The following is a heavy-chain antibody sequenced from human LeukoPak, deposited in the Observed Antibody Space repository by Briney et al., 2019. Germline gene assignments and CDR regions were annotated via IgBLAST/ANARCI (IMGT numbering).Heavy chain of an antibody. J-gene: IGHJ4*01. CDR3: AKDSGVAAAGTEDFDY. Sequence: PGGSLRLSCAASGFTFSSYAMSWVSQAPGKGLEWVSAISGSGGSTYYADSVKGRFTISRDNSKNTLYPQMNSLRAEDTAVYYCAKDSGVAAAGTEDFDYWGQGTLVTVSS. D-gene: IGHD6-13*01. CDR2: ISGSGGST. CDR1: GFTFSSYA. V-gene: IGHV3-23*01.